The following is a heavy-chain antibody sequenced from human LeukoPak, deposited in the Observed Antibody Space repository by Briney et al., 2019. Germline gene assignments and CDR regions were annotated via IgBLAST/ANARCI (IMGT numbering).Heavy chain of an antibody. J-gene: IGHJ6*04. CDR2: IIPIFGTA. Sequence: GASVKVSCKASGGTFSSYAISWVRQAPGQGLEWMGGIIPIFGTANYAQKFQGGVTITADESTSTAYMELSSLRSKDTAVYYCATIVAICSSTSCYDVWGKGTTVTVSS. D-gene: IGHD2-2*01. CDR3: ATIVAICSSTSCYDV. V-gene: IGHV1-69*13. CDR1: GGTFSSYA.